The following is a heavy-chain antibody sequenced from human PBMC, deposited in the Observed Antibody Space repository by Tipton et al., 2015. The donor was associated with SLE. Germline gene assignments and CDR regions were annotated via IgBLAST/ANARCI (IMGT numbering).Heavy chain of an antibody. Sequence: TLSLTCTVSGGSISHYYWSWIRQPPGKGLEWIGEINHSGSTNYNPSLKSRVTISVDTSKNQFSLKLSSVTAADTAVYYCARGSWYFDYWGQGTLVTVSS. D-gene: IGHD6-13*01. CDR1: GGSISHYY. V-gene: IGHV4-34*01. CDR3: ARGSWYFDY. J-gene: IGHJ4*02. CDR2: INHSGST.